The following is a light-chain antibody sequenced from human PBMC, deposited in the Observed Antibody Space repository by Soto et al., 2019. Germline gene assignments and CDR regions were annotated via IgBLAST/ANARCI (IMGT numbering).Light chain of an antibody. CDR3: QQSGSSPLT. J-gene: IGKJ4*01. CDR2: GAS. V-gene: IGKV3-20*01. Sequence: EIVLTQSPGTLSLSPGERATRSCRASQSVSNNYLAWYQQKPGQAPRLLIYGASSRATGIPDRFSGSGSATDFTLTISRLEPEDFAVYFCQQSGSSPLTFGGGTKVDIK. CDR1: QSVSNNY.